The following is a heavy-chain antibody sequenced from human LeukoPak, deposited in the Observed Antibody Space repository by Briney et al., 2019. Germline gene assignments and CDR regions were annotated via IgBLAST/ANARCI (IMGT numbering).Heavy chain of an antibody. V-gene: IGHV3-64D*09. Sequence: HPGGSLRLSCSASGFPFSSYAMHWVRQAPGKGLEYVSAISDSGGSTYYADSVKGRFTISRDNSKNPLYLQMSSLRAEDTAVYFCVRGYSFGPYGMDVWGQGTTVTVSS. CDR2: ISDSGGST. J-gene: IGHJ6*02. D-gene: IGHD2-15*01. CDR1: GFPFSSYA. CDR3: VRGYSFGPYGMDV.